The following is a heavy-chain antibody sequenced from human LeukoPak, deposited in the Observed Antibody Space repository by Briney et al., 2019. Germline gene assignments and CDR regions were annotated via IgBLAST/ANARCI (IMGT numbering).Heavy chain of an antibody. CDR1: GGTFSSYA. Sequence: SVKVSCKASGGTFSSYAISWVRQAPGQGLEWMGRIIPIFGTANYAQKFQGRVMITTDESTSTAYMELSSLRSEDTAVYYCARPVAGTEAFDIWGQGTMVTVSS. V-gene: IGHV1-69*05. CDR3: ARPVAGTEAFDI. D-gene: IGHD6-19*01. CDR2: IIPIFGTA. J-gene: IGHJ3*02.